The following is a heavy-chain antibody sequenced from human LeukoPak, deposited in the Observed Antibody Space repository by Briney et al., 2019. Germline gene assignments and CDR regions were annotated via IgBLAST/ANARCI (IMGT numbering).Heavy chain of an antibody. D-gene: IGHD6-13*01. CDR1: GYSFTSYW. CDR3: ARQGSTSSWYKFDY. J-gene: IGHJ4*02. V-gene: IGHV5-51*01. CDR2: IYPGDSDT. Sequence: KPGESLKISCKGSGYSFTSYWIAWVRQMPGKGLEWMGIIYPGDSDTRYSPSFQGQVTISADKSISTAYPQWSSLEASDTAMYYCARQGSTSSWYKFDYWGQGTLVTVSS.